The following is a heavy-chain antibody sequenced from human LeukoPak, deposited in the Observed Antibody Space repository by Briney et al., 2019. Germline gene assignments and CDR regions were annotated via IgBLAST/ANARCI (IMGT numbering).Heavy chain of an antibody. Sequence: SETLSLTCSVSGGSLTYTSHYWGWTRQPPGKGLEWIGSIHYSGDTYYKPSLRSRVTISVDTSKNQFSLKVTSVTAADTAVYYWGRSSAAAGPNHNWFDPWGQGTLVTVPS. CDR1: GGSLTYTSHY. CDR3: GRSSAAAGPNHNWFDP. J-gene: IGHJ5*02. CDR2: IHYSGDT. D-gene: IGHD6-13*01. V-gene: IGHV4-39*01.